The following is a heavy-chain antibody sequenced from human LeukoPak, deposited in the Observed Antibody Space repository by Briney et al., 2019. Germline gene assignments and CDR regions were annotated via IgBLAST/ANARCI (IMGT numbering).Heavy chain of an antibody. J-gene: IGHJ4*02. D-gene: IGHD3-22*01. CDR2: ICDSGDTT. CDR1: VFTFTSYE. CDR3: ARDPVMSAEVLLTTWDYFDC. Sequence: GGSLRVSCAASVFTFTSYEMNWGCPAPGKGLEWISYICDSGDTTAFAHSVKGLFTLCRDKTKNSLYLQMNSLRTEDTGSYFCARDPVMSAEVLLTTWDYFDCWGQGILVTVSS. V-gene: IGHV3-48*03.